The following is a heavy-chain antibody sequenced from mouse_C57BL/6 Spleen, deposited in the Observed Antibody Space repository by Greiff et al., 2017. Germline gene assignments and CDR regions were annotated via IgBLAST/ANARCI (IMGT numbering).Heavy chain of an antibody. J-gene: IGHJ1*03. V-gene: IGHV1-72*01. CDR1: GYTFTSYW. CDR2: IAPTSGGT. CDR3: AKLGQYFDV. Sequence: QVQLQQPGAELVKPGASVKLSCKASGYTFTSYWMHWVKPRPGRGLEWIGRIAPTSGGTKYNEQVKSKATLTVDKPSSTAYMQRSSLTSEDAAVYYGAKLGQYFDVWGTGTTVTVSS. D-gene: IGHD4-1*01.